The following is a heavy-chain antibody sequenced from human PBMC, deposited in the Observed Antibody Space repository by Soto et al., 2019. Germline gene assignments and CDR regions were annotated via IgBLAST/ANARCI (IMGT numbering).Heavy chain of an antibody. Sequence: GGSLRLSCAASGFTVSSKYMSWVRQAPGKGLEWVSALSGSGDRTYYADSVKGRFTISRDNSGNTLYLQMSSLRAEDTAVYYCARDNGRYNYDYWGQGTLVTVSS. CDR1: GFTVSSKY. V-gene: IGHV3-23*01. CDR2: LSGSGDRT. CDR3: ARDNGRYNYDY. J-gene: IGHJ4*02. D-gene: IGHD1-26*01.